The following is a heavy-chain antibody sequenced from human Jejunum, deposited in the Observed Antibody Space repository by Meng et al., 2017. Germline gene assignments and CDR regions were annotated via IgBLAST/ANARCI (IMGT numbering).Heavy chain of an antibody. J-gene: IGHJ4*02. CDR2: INEDGRTI. D-gene: IGHD1-7*01. V-gene: IGHV3-74*01. Sequence: GESLKISCTVSGFTFSNYWMHWVRQAPGEGLVWVSRINEDGRTINYADSVKGRFTISRDNAKNTLFLHMSSLRVEDTAVYYCARAGNYRFDYWGQGTLVTVSS. CDR3: ARAGNYRFDY. CDR1: GFTFSNYW.